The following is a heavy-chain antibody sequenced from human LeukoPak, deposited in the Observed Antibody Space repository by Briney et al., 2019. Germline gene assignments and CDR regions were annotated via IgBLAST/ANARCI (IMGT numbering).Heavy chain of an antibody. Sequence: PGGSLRLSCAASGFTFSSYGMHWVRQAPGKGLEWVSYISSSSSTIYYADSVKGRFTISRDNAKNSLYLQMNSLRDEDTAVYYCARTPAQGRVGATYFDYWGQGTLVTVSS. CDR2: ISSSSSTI. V-gene: IGHV3-48*02. D-gene: IGHD1-26*01. J-gene: IGHJ4*02. CDR3: ARTPAQGRVGATYFDY. CDR1: GFTFSSYG.